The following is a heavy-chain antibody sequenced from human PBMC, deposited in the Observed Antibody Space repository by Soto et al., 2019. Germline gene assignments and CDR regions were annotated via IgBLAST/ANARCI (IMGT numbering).Heavy chain of an antibody. CDR3: ARDGNGDYYFDY. CDR1: GFTFSSYA. D-gene: IGHD4-17*01. J-gene: IGHJ4*02. Sequence: GGSLRLSCAASGFTFSSYAMSWVRQAPGKGLEWVSDISGSGGSTYYADSVKGRFTISRDNSKNTLYLQMNSLRAEDTAVYYCARDGNGDYYFDYWGQGTLVTVSS. V-gene: IGHV3-23*01. CDR2: ISGSGGST.